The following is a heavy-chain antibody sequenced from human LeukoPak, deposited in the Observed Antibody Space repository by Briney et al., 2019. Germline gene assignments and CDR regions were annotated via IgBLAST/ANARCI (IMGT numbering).Heavy chain of an antibody. J-gene: IGHJ6*02. D-gene: IGHD2-15*01. CDR2: NYYSGST. CDR1: GGSISSYY. V-gene: IGHV4-59*01. Sequence: SETLSLTCTVSGGSISSYYWSWIRQPPGKGLEWIGYNYYSGSTNYNPSLKSRVTISVDTSKNQFSLKLSSVTAADTAVYYCARGLLVAARYYYYGMDVWGQGTTVTVSS. CDR3: ARGLLVAARYYYYGMDV.